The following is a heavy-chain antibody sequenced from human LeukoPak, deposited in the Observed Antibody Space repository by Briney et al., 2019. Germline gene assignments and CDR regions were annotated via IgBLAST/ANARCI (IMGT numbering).Heavy chain of an antibody. V-gene: IGHV4-39*01. CDR3: ARRGDILTDYAFDY. CDR1: GGSINSNSHH. D-gene: IGHD3-9*01. J-gene: IGHJ4*02. CDR2: LYYSGTT. Sequence: SETLSLTCSVSGGSINSNSHHWDWIRQAPGKGLEWIGNLYYSGTTSYNPSLKSRVTISIDTSKNQFSLRLTSVTAADTAVYYCARRGDILTDYAFDYWGQGTLVTVSS.